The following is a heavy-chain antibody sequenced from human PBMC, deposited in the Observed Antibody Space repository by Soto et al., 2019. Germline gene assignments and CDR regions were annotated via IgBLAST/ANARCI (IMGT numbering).Heavy chain of an antibody. Sequence: PXATLSLNFTVSGGSISSGGYYWSWIRQPPGKGLEWIGEINHSGSTNYNPSLKSRVTISVDTSKNQFSLKLSSVTAADTAVYYCARKRWIKWWTGEAPPFDYWGQGTLVTVSS. V-gene: IGHV4-39*07. CDR2: INHSGST. CDR1: GGSISSGGYY. D-gene: IGHD7-27*01. CDR3: ARKRWIKWWTGEAPPFDY. J-gene: IGHJ4*02.